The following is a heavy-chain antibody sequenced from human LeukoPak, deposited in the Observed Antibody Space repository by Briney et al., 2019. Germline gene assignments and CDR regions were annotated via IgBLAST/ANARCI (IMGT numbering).Heavy chain of an antibody. CDR3: ARTVRQWLANDAFDI. CDR2: IYSSGST. V-gene: IGHV4-59*11. D-gene: IGHD6-19*01. Sequence: SETLSLTCTVSGGSISGHYWTWIRQPPGKRLEWIGYIYSSGSTNSNPSLTSRVTMSVDTSKNQFSLRLSAVTAADTAVYYCARTVRQWLANDAFDIWGQGTMVAVSS. CDR1: GGSISGHY. J-gene: IGHJ3*02.